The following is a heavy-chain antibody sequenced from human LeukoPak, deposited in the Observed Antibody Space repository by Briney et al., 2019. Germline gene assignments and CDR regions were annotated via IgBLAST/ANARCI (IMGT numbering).Heavy chain of an antibody. CDR2: ISSTTSYT. Sequence: GGSLRLSCAASGFTFSDCYMSWIRQAPGKGLELVSYISSTTSYTNYADSVKGRFTISRDNAKNSLYLQMNSLRAEDTALYYCARGYQLLTYWGQGTLVTVSS. V-gene: IGHV3-11*05. CDR1: GFTFSDCY. CDR3: ARGYQLLTY. D-gene: IGHD2-2*01. J-gene: IGHJ4*02.